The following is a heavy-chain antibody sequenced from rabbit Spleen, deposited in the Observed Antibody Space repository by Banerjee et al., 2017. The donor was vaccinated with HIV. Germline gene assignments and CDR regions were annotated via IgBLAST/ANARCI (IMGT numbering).Heavy chain of an antibody. CDR3: ARDTGSSFSSYGMDL. CDR1: GFSFSSNYY. CDR2: INTATGKA. Sequence: QSLEESGGDLVKPGASLTLTCTASGFSFSSNYYMCWVRQAPGKGLEWIACINTATGKAVYATWAKGRFTISRTSSTTVTLRMTSLTVADTATYFCARDTGSSFSSYGMDLWGPGTLVTVS. J-gene: IGHJ6*01. D-gene: IGHD8-1*01. V-gene: IGHV1S40*01.